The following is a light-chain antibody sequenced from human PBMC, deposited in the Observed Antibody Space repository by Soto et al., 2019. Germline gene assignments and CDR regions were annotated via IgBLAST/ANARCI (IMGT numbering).Light chain of an antibody. CDR2: DXS. V-gene: IGKV3-11*01. Sequence: EVVLTQSPGTLSLSPGDRATLSCKASQSISSYLAWYQQKPGXXPXXXXXDXSNRATGIPARFSGSGSGTDFTLTISSLEPEDFAVYYCQQRSNWPIAFGQGTRLEIK. J-gene: IGKJ5*01. CDR1: QSISSY. CDR3: QQRSNWPIA.